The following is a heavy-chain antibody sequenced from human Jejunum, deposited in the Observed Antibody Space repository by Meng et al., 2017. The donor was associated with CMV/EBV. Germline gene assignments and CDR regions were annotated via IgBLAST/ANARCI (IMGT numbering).Heavy chain of an antibody. V-gene: IGHV4-38-2*02. J-gene: IGHJ6*02. Sequence: SSGYYWGWLRQPPGKGLEWIGSIYHSGSTYYHPSLKSRVTISVDTSKNQFSLKLSSVTAADTAVYYCARDGGLTPYYYYYYGMDVWGQGTTVTVSS. CDR1: SSGYY. CDR3: ARDGGLTPYYYYYYGMDV. CDR2: IYHSGST.